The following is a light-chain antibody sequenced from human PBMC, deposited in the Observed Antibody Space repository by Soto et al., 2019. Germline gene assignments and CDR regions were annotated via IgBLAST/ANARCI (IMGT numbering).Light chain of an antibody. Sequence: QSALTQPASVSGSPGQSITISCIGTSSDVGTYNYVSWYQQHPGKAPKVMIYEVSNRPSGISNRFSGSKSGNTASLTISGLQAEDEDDYYCSSYTSSSPNDVFGTGTKVTVL. J-gene: IGLJ1*01. V-gene: IGLV2-14*01. CDR1: SSDVGTYNY. CDR3: SSYTSSSPNDV. CDR2: EVS.